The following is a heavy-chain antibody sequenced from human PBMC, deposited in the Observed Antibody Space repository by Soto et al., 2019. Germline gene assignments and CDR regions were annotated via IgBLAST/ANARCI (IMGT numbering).Heavy chain of an antibody. D-gene: IGHD6-25*01. Sequence: PGGSLRLSCAASGFTFSSYGMSWVRQAPGKGLEWVSAISGTGGTTYYADSVKGRFTISRDNSRNTLHLQMNSLRAEDTAIYYCAKFFVETGGSSGWPWSFHFWGQGTLLTVSS. CDR2: ISGTGGTT. V-gene: IGHV3-23*01. CDR1: GFTFSSYG. CDR3: AKFFVETGGSSGWPWSFHF. J-gene: IGHJ4*02.